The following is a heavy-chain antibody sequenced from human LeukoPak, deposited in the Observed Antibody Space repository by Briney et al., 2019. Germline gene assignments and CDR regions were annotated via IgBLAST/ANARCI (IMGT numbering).Heavy chain of an antibody. CDR1: GGSFSQYY. Sequence: SETLSLTCAVYGGSFSQYYWSWMRQPPGKGLEWIGEINYSGGNNYNPSLKSRVTISVDKSKNQFSLKLSSVTAADTAVYYCAKSNGYGLVDIWGQGTMVTVSS. CDR3: AKSNGYGLVDI. CDR2: INYSGGN. J-gene: IGHJ3*02. V-gene: IGHV4-34*01. D-gene: IGHD3-10*01.